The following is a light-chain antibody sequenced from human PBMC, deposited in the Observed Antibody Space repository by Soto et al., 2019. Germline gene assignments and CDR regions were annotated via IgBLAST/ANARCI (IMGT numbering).Light chain of an antibody. Sequence: DIQMTQSPSSLSASVGDRVTITCRTSQSINTYLNWYQQKPGKAPKLLIYGASSLQSGVPLRFSGSGSGTDFTLTISSLEPEDFATYYCQQSYSTPITFGQGTRLEIK. CDR2: GAS. V-gene: IGKV1-39*01. J-gene: IGKJ5*01. CDR3: QQSYSTPIT. CDR1: QSINTY.